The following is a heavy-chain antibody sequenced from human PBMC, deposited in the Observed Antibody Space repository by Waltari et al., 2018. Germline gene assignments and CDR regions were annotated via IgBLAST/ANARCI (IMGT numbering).Heavy chain of an antibody. J-gene: IGHJ4*02. CDR2: ISDSGVIT. D-gene: IGHD3-22*01. CDR1: GFNFIIYA. V-gene: IGHV3-23*01. Sequence: EEHLLESGGGLAQPGGSLGLSCAASGFNFIIYALSWVRQDPGEGLEWVSGISDSGVITKYADSVKGRFTVSRDNSKNTVFLHLNSLRAEDTAIYYCARHLYSIDYLELAKWGQGTLVTVSS. CDR3: ARHLYSIDYLELAK.